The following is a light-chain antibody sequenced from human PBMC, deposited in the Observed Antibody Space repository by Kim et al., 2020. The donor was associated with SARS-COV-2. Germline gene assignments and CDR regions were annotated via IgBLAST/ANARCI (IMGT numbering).Light chain of an antibody. CDR3: QSRDSGGNVL. V-gene: IGLV3-19*01. J-gene: IGLJ6*01. CDR2: GRN. CDR1: SLRSYY. Sequence: SSELTQDPAVSVALGQTVRITCQEDSLRSYYATWYQQRPRQAPVLVIYGRNNRPSGIPDRFSGSSSGNTASLTISGAQAEDEADFYCQSRDSGGNVLFGGGTKVTVL.